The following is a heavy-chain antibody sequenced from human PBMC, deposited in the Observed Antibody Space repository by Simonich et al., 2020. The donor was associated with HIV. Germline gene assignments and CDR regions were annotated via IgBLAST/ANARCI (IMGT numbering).Heavy chain of an antibody. CDR1: GGSFSGYY. J-gene: IGHJ4*02. V-gene: IGHV4-34*01. Sequence: QVQLQQWGAGLLKPSETLSLTCAVYGGSFSGYYWSWIRPPPGRGLAWIGEINHSQITNYKSSLNSRATISVDKSKNQFSLKLSSVTAADTAIYYCARRDRELILYFDYWGQGNLVTVSS. CDR2: INHSQIT. D-gene: IGHD3-3*01. CDR3: ARRDRELILYFDY.